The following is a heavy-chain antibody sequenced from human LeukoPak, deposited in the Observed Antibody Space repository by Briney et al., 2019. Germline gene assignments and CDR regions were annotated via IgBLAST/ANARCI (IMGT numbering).Heavy chain of an antibody. Sequence: GGSLRLSCVASGFTLSSYWMTWVRQAPGKGLEWLANIKEDGSIQYYLDSVRGRFTISRDNAKTSVYLQLNSLRADDTAVYYCARGLWTGAAVSDYWGQGTLVSVSS. V-gene: IGHV3-7*04. D-gene: IGHD6-25*01. CDR2: IKEDGSIQ. CDR3: ARGLWTGAAVSDY. J-gene: IGHJ4*02. CDR1: GFTLSSYW.